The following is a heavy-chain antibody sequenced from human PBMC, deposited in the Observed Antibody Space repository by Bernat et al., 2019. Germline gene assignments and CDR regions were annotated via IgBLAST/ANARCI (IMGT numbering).Heavy chain of an antibody. CDR1: GFTFSNAW. Sequence: EVQLVESGGGLVKPGGSLRLSCAASGFTFSNAWMNWVRQAPGKGLEWVGRIKSKTDGGTTDYAAPVKGRFTISRDDSKNTVYLQMNSLKTEDTAVYYCTTEGLPGHYYYDSSHFDYWGQGTLVTVSS. CDR3: TTEGLPGHYYYDSSHFDY. J-gene: IGHJ4*02. CDR2: IKSKTDGGTT. D-gene: IGHD3-22*01. V-gene: IGHV3-15*07.